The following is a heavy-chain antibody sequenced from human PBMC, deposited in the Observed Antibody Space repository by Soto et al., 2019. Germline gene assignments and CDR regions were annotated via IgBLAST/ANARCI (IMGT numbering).Heavy chain of an antibody. CDR3: ARSYSSGWYSGGWFDP. CDR1: GFTFSSYG. CDR2: IWYDGSNK. Sequence: QVQLVESGGGVVQPGRSLRLSCAASGFTFSSYGMHWVRQAPGKGLEWVAVIWYDGSNKYYADSVKGRFTISRDNFKNTLYLQMNSLRAEDTAVYYCARSYSSGWYSGGWFDPWGQGTLVTVSS. J-gene: IGHJ5*02. D-gene: IGHD6-19*01. V-gene: IGHV3-33*01.